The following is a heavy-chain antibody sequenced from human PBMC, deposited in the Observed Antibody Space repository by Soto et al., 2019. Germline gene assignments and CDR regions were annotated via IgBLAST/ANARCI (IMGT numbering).Heavy chain of an antibody. J-gene: IGHJ4*02. CDR1: GGSISSSSYY. CDR2: IYYSGST. D-gene: IGHD1-1*01. CDR3: ARRRKNWNGRNYFDY. V-gene: IGHV4-39*01. Sequence: SETLSLTCTVSGGSISSSSYYWGWIRQPPGKGLEWIGSIYYSGSTYYNPSLKSRVTISVDTSKNQFSLKLSSVTAADTAVYYCARRRKNWNGRNYFDYWGRGTLVTVSS.